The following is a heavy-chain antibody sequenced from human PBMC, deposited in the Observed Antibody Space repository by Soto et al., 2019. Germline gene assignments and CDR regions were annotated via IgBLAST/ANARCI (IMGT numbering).Heavy chain of an antibody. CDR3: ARDPWRYSSGRFDY. CDR2: ISYDGSNK. V-gene: IGHV3-30-3*01. D-gene: IGHD6-19*01. Sequence: GGSLRLSCAASGFTFSSYAMHWVRQAPGKGLEWVAVISYDGSNKYYADSVKGRFTTSRDNSKNTLYLQMNSLRAEDTAVYYCARDPWRYSSGRFDYWGQGTLVTVSS. J-gene: IGHJ4*02. CDR1: GFTFSSYA.